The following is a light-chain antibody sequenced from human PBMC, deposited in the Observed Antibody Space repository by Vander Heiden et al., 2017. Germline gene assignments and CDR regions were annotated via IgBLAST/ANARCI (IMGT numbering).Light chain of an antibody. Sequence: EIVMTPSPATLSVSPGERATLPCRASRRPSSNSLPWYQQKPGQPPRLLIYGASTRATAIPARFSGSGSQTDFTLTISSLQSEDFAIYYCQQYNNWPFTFGQGTRLEIK. CDR3: QQYNNWPFT. CDR1: RRPSSN. J-gene: IGKJ5*01. V-gene: IGKV3-15*01. CDR2: GAS.